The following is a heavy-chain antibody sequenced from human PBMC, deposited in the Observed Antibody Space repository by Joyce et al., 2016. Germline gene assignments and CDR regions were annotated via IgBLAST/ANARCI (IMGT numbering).Heavy chain of an antibody. V-gene: IGHV3-30*18. CDR1: GLTFSVYG. J-gene: IGHJ4*02. Sequence: QVQLVESGGGVVQPGRSLRLSCQVSGLTFSVYGMHWVRQAPGKGLEWVAVISSDIKSQHYADNVKGRFTISRDNSKNTVYLQMNSLRVEDTAVYYCANDPKRQLGIFDNWGPGTLVTVSS. D-gene: IGHD1-1*01. CDR3: ANDPKRQLGIFDN. CDR2: ISSDIKSQ.